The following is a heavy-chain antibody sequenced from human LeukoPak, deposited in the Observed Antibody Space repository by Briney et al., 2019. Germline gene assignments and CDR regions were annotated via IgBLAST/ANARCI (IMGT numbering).Heavy chain of an antibody. CDR2: INPNSGVT. D-gene: IGHD3-22*01. J-gene: IGHJ4*02. Sequence: ASVKVSCKASGYAFSDYYMHWVRQAPGQGLEWMGWINPNSGVTNYAQKFQGRVTMTRDTSISTAYMELSRLRSDDTAVYYCAREDSSGYLRGENYFDYWGQGTLVTVSS. CDR1: GYAFSDYY. V-gene: IGHV1-2*02. CDR3: AREDSSGYLRGENYFDY.